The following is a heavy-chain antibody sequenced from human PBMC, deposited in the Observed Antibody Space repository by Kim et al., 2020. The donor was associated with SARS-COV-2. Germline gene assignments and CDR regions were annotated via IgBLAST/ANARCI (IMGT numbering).Heavy chain of an antibody. CDR3: ARDGSSPLNGMDV. J-gene: IGHJ6*02. Sequence: SETLSLTCTVSGGSISSSSYYWGWIRQPPGKGLEWIGSIYYSGSTYYNPSLKSRVTISVDTSKNQFSLKLSSVTAADTAVYYCARDGSSPLNGMDVWGQGTTVTVSS. CDR1: GGSISSSSYY. V-gene: IGHV4-39*07. CDR2: IYYSGST. D-gene: IGHD6-6*01.